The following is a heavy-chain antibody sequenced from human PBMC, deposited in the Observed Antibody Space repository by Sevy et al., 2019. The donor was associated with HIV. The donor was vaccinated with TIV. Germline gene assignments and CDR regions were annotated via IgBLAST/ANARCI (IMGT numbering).Heavy chain of an antibody. V-gene: IGHV3-49*04. J-gene: IGHJ4*02. D-gene: IGHD3-16*01. Sequence: GGSLRLSCTASGFTFTDYAMNWVRQSPGKGLEWVAFFKRKADGGTLDHAASVKGRFTISRDDSKNIAYLQMNDLKTEDTGVYYRTRGKGAQSVFDYWGQGALVTVSS. CDR1: GFTFTDYA. CDR2: FKRKADGGTL. CDR3: TRGKGAQSVFDY.